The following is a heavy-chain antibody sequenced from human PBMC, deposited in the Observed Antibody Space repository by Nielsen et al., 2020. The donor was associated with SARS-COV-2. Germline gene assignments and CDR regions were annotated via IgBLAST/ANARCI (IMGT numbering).Heavy chain of an antibody. CDR1: GGSISSGGYY. J-gene: IGHJ4*02. CDR3: ARDLDSSGYYLP. D-gene: IGHD3-22*01. Sequence: SETLSLTCTVSGGSISSGGYYWSWIRQHPGKGLEWIGYIYYSGSTYYNPSLKSRVTISVDTSKNQFSLKLSSVTAADTAVYYCARDLDSSGYYLPWGQGTLVTVSS. V-gene: IGHV4-30-4*08. CDR2: IYYSGST.